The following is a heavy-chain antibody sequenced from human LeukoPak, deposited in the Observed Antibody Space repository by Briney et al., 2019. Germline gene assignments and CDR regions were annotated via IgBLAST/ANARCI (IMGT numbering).Heavy chain of an antibody. CDR2: IIPIFGTA. V-gene: IGHV1-69*06. J-gene: IGHJ3*02. CDR3: ATGNYGASTGAFDI. CDR1: GGTFSSYA. D-gene: IGHD4-17*01. Sequence: ASVKVSCKASGGTFSSYAISWVRQAPGQGLEWMGGIIPIFGTANYAQKFQGRVTITADKSTSTAYMELSSLRSEDTAVYYCATGNYGASTGAFDIWGQGTMVTVSS.